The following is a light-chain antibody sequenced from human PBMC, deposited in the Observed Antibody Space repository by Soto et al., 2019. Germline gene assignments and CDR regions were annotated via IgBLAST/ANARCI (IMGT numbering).Light chain of an antibody. V-gene: IGKV3-15*01. CDR1: QSVSSN. Sequence: EIVMTQSPATLSVSPGERVTLSCRASQSVSSNLAWYQQKPGQAPRLFIYGASTRATGIPARFSSSGSGTEFTLTISSLQSEDFAVYYCQQYNNWPPLFGGGTKVEIK. CDR3: QQYNNWPPL. CDR2: GAS. J-gene: IGKJ4*01.